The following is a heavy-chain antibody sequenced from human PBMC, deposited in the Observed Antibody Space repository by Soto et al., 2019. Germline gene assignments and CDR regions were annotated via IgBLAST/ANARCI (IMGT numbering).Heavy chain of an antibody. V-gene: IGHV4-4*07. CDR3: ARVLGSLYGSGYYYVGS. CDR2: FYTSGGT. CDR1: GGSISPYS. Sequence: QVQLQESGPGLVKPSETLSLICTISGGSISPYSWSWIRQPAGKGLEWIGRFYTSGGTNNNPSLNSRVSMTVDTSKYQFSLKLTSVTAADTAVYYCARVLGSLYGSGYYYVGSWGQRTLVTVSS. D-gene: IGHD6-19*01. J-gene: IGHJ4*02.